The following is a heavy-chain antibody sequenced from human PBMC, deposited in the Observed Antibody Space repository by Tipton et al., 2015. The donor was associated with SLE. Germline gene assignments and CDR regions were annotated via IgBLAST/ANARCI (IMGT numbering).Heavy chain of an antibody. CDR2: IYYSGST. V-gene: IGHV4-59*01. J-gene: IGHJ5*02. Sequence: TLSLTCTVSGGSISSYYWSWIRQPPGKGLEWIGYIYYSGSTNYNPSLKSRVTISVDTSKNQFSLKLSPVTAADTAVYYCARGYCSSTSCYGVWFDPWGQGTLVTVSS. D-gene: IGHD2-2*01. CDR3: ARGYCSSTSCYGVWFDP. CDR1: GGSISSYY.